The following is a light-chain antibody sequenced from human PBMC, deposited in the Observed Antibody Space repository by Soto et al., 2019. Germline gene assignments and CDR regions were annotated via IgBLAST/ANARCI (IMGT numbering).Light chain of an antibody. CDR2: QDS. Sequence: SYELTQPPSVSVSPGQTASITCSGDKLGDKYACWYQQKPGQSPVLVIYQDSKRPSGIPERFSGSNSGNTASLTISGLQAEDEAIYYCCAYADTFYVFGTGTKLTVL. CDR1: KLGDKY. V-gene: IGLV3-1*01. CDR3: CAYADTFYV. J-gene: IGLJ1*01.